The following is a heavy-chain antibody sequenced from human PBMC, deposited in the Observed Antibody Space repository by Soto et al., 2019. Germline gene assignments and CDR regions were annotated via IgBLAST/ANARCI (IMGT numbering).Heavy chain of an antibody. CDR3: ATPENTISSAAY. D-gene: IGHD6-6*01. J-gene: IGHJ4*02. CDR2: ISYDGSDK. Sequence: QVQLVESGGGVVQPGMSLRLSCAASGFTFSSYGMHWVRQAPGKGLEWVAVISYDGSDKYYADSVKGRFTISRDNSKNTLYLQMSSMRAEDTALYYCATPENTISSAAYWGQGTLVTVSS. V-gene: IGHV3-30*03. CDR1: GFTFSSYG.